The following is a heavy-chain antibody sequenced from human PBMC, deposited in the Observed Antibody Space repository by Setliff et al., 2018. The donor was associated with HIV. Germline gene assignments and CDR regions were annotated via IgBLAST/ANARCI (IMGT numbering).Heavy chain of an antibody. V-gene: IGHV4-61*02. J-gene: IGHJ6*03. Sequence: PSETLSLTCTVSGGSFSSATYSWIWIRQPAGKGLEYIGLIYTSGNTRYNPSLKSRLSISVDTSKNQISLKLSSVTAADTAMYFCARLDYSNYYSYYIDVWGEGTMVTVSS. CDR3: ARLDYSNYYSYYIDV. CDR1: GGSFSSATYS. D-gene: IGHD4-4*01. CDR2: IYTSGNT.